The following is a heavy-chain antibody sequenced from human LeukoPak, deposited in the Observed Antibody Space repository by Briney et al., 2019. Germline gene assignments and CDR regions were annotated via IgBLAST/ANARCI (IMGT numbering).Heavy chain of an antibody. CDR2: INPNSGGT. CDR3: ARVEGIAAAIDY. CDR1: GYTFTGYY. Sequence: ASVKVSCKASGYTFTGYYMHWVRQAPGQGLEWMGWINPNSGGTNYAQKFQGRVTMTRDTSISTAYRELSRLRSDDTAVYYCARVEGIAAAIDYWGQGTLVTVSS. D-gene: IGHD6-13*01. V-gene: IGHV1-2*02. J-gene: IGHJ4*02.